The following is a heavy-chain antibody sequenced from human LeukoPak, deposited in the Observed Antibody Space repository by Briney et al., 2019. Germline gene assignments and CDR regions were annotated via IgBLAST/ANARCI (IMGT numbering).Heavy chain of an antibody. CDR1: GGSVSSGSYY. D-gene: IGHD3-10*01. CDR2: IYYSGTT. Sequence: SETLSPSCTVSGGSVSSGSYYWSWIRQPPGKELEWIGYIYYSGTTNSNPSLKSRVTISVDTSKNQFSLKLSSVTAADTAVYYCARVDGGGSGSYYKSRYYYGMDVWGKGTTVTVSS. CDR3: ARVDGGGSGSYYKSRYYYGMDV. J-gene: IGHJ6*04. V-gene: IGHV4-61*01.